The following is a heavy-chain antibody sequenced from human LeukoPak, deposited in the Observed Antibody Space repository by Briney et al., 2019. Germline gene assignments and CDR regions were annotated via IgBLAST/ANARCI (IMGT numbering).Heavy chain of an antibody. CDR1: GFTFSSYG. CDR3: AREVPSAGIAAPTYFDY. J-gene: IGHJ4*02. Sequence: GGSLRLSCAASGFTFSSYGMHWVRQAPGKGLEWVAVISYDGSNKYYADSVKGRFTISRDNSKNTLYLQMNSLRAEDTAVYYCAREVPSAGIAAPTYFDYWGQGTLVTVSS. D-gene: IGHD6-13*01. V-gene: IGHV3-30*03. CDR2: ISYDGSNK.